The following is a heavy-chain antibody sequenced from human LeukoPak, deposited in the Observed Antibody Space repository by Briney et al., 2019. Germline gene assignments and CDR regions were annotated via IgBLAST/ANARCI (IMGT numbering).Heavy chain of an antibody. J-gene: IGHJ4*02. Sequence: SETLSLTCAVYGGSFSGYYWSWIRQPPGKGLEWIGEINHSGSTNYNPSLKSRVTISVDTSKNQFSLKLSSVTAAGTAVYYCARVGQLAFDYWGQGTLVTVSS. D-gene: IGHD2-2*01. CDR3: ARVGQLAFDY. CDR1: GGSFSGYY. V-gene: IGHV4-34*01. CDR2: INHSGST.